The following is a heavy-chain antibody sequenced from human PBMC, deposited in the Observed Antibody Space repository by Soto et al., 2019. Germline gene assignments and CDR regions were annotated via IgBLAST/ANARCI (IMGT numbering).Heavy chain of an antibody. J-gene: IGHJ1*01. CDR1: GYTFTNFG. D-gene: IGHD3-22*01. V-gene: IGHV1-18*01. Sequence: GASVKVSCKASGYTFTNFGISWVRQAPGQGLEWMGWISAYNGNTDYTQKLQGRVTMTTDTSTSTAYMELRSLRSDDTAVYYCARDGQPYYFDSSGYYSTGYFHYWGQGTLVTVSS. CDR3: ARDGQPYYFDSSGYYSTGYFHY. CDR2: ISAYNGNT.